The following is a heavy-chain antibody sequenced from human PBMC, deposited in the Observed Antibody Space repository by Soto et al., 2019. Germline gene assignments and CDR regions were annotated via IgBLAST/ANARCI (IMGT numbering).Heavy chain of an antibody. CDR3: TTDLWVGYYYYYMDV. CDR1: GFTFSNAW. Sequence: VQLVESGGGLVKPGGSLRLSCAASGFTFSNAWMSWVRQAPGKGLEWVGRIKSKTDGGTTDYAAPVKGRFTISRDDSKNTLYLQMNSLKTEDTAVYYCTTDLWVGYYYYYMDVWGKGTTVTVSS. CDR2: IKSKTDGGTT. V-gene: IGHV3-15*01. D-gene: IGHD1-26*01. J-gene: IGHJ6*03.